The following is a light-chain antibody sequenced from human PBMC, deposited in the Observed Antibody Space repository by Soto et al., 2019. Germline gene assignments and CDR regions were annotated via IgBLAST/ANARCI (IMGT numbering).Light chain of an antibody. CDR3: QQYKDWPPYT. Sequence: EILMTQSQATLSFSPGERATLSCRASQSISSNVAWYQQKPGQAPRLLIYGASTRATGVPARFSGGGSGTEFTLTISSLQSEDFAVYFCQQYKDWPPYTFAQGTKLEIK. J-gene: IGKJ2*01. V-gene: IGKV3-15*01. CDR1: QSISSN. CDR2: GAS.